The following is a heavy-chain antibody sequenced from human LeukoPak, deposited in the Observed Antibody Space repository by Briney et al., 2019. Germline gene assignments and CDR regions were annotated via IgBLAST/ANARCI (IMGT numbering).Heavy chain of an antibody. V-gene: IGHV3-48*03. CDR1: GFTFSNYE. CDR2: ISSGGSTV. D-gene: IGHD3-10*01. Sequence: GGSLRLSCAASGFTFSNYEMHWVRRAPGKGLEWVSYISSGGSTVYYADSVKGRFTVSRDNAKNSLYLQMSSLRTEDTAVYYCARGGSFAEYWGQGTLVSVSS. CDR3: ARGGSFAEY. J-gene: IGHJ4*02.